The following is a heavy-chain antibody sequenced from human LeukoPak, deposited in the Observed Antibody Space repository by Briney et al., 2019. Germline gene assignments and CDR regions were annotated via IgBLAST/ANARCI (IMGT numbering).Heavy chain of an antibody. CDR3: ARVVDDSRSDYFDY. CDR1: GGTFSSYA. D-gene: IGHD3-22*01. Sequence: ASVKVSCKASGGTFSSYAISWVRQAPGQGLEWMGRIIPILGIANYAQKFQGRVTITADKSTSTAYMELSSLRSEDTAVYYCARVVDDSRSDYFDYWGQGTLVTVSS. V-gene: IGHV1-69*04. J-gene: IGHJ4*02. CDR2: IIPILGIA.